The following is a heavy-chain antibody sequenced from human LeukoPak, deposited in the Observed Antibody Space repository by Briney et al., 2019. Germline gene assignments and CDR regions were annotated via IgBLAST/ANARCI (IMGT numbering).Heavy chain of an antibody. Sequence: GGSLRLSCAASGFTFSSYGMHWVRQAPGKGLEWVAFIRYDGSNKYYADSVKGRFTISRDNSKNTLYLQMNSLRAEDTAVYYCAKDRVALYYYGSGSYYLPDYWGQGTLVTVSS. J-gene: IGHJ4*02. V-gene: IGHV3-30*02. CDR1: GFTFSSYG. CDR2: IRYDGSNK. CDR3: AKDRVALYYYGSGSYYLPDY. D-gene: IGHD3-10*01.